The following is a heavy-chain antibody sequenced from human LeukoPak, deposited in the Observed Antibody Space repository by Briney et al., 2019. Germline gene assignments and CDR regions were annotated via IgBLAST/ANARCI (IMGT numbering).Heavy chain of an antibody. CDR3: ARGPVAGRLYYFDY. V-gene: IGHV4-39*07. D-gene: IGHD2-15*01. CDR2: IYYSGST. Sequence: SETLSLTCTVSGGSISSSSYYWGWIRQPPGKGLEWIGSIYYSGSTYYNPSLKSRVTISVDTSKNQFSLKLSSVTAADTAVYYCARGPVAGRLYYFDYWGQGTLVTVSS. CDR1: GGSISSSSYY. J-gene: IGHJ4*02.